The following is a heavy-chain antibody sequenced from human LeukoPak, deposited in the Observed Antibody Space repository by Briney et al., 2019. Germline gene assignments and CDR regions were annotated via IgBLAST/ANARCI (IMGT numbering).Heavy chain of an antibody. CDR1: GYSISSGYY. Sequence: SETLSLTCTVSGYSISSGYYWGWIRQPPGKGLEWIGSIYHSGSTNYNPSLKSRVTISVDTSKNQFSLKLSSVTAADTAVYYCARRESVLRYFDWFGSRWFDPWGQGTLVTVSS. CDR2: IYHSGST. J-gene: IGHJ5*02. V-gene: IGHV4-38-2*02. D-gene: IGHD3-9*01. CDR3: ARRESVLRYFDWFGSRWFDP.